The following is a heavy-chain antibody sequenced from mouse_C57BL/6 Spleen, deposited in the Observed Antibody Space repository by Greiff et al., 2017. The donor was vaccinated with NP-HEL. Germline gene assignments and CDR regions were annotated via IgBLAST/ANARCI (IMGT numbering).Heavy chain of an antibody. D-gene: IGHD5-1*01. CDR1: GFTFSSYA. CDR3: AIEGGYLYFDY. CDR2: ISDGGSYT. J-gene: IGHJ2*01. V-gene: IGHV5-4*01. Sequence: EVQVVESGGGLVKPGGSLKLSCAASGFTFSSYAMSWVRQTPEKRLEWVATISDGGSYTYYPDNVKGRFTISRDNAKNNLYLQLSQLKSEDTAMYYCAIEGGYLYFDYWGQGTTLTVSS.